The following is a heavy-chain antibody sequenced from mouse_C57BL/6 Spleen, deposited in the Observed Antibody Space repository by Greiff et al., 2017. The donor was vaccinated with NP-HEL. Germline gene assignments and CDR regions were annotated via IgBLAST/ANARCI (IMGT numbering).Heavy chain of an antibody. CDR3: ASNDYSEFAY. V-gene: IGHV1-42*01. CDR1: GYSFTGYY. J-gene: IGHJ3*01. D-gene: IGHD2-4*01. CDR2: INPSTGGT. Sequence: VQLQQSGPELVKPGASVKISCKASGYSFTGYYMNWVKQSPEKSLEWIGEINPSTGGTTYNQKFKAKATLTVDKSSSTAYMQLKSLTSEDSAVYYCASNDYSEFAYWGQGTLVTVSA.